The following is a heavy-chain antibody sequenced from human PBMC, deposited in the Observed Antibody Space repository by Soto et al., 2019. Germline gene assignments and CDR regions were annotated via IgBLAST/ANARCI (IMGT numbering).Heavy chain of an antibody. CDR3: ARDPDYGDYWGYFFDS. Sequence: GSVKVSCKTSGYTFAAYYIHWIRQAPGQGLEWMGWINPTSGGTVYAQNFQDRVTMTRDTSISTAYMELRRLNSDDMAVYYCARDPDYGDYWGYFFDSWGQGTPVTVSS. CDR2: INPTSGGT. V-gene: IGHV1-2*02. CDR1: GYTFAAYY. D-gene: IGHD4-17*01. J-gene: IGHJ4*02.